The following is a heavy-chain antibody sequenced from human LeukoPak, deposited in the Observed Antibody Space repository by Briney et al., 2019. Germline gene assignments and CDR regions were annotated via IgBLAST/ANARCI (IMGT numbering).Heavy chain of an antibody. J-gene: IGHJ4*02. V-gene: IGHV1-2*02. CDR2: INPNSGGT. Sequence: ASVKVSCKASGYTFTGYYMHWVRQAPGQGLEWMGWINPNSGGTNYAQKFQGRVTMTRDTSIGTAYMELSRLRSDDTAVYYCARGYYYDSSGYFFDYWGQGTLVTVSS. CDR3: ARGYYYDSSGYFFDY. CDR1: GYTFTGYY. D-gene: IGHD3-22*01.